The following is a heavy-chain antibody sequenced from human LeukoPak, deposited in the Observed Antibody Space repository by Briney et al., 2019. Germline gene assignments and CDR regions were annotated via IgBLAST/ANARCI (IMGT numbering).Heavy chain of an antibody. Sequence: PSETLSLTCTVSGGSISSYYWSWIRQPPGKGLEWIGYIYYSGSTNYNPSLKSRATISVDTSKNQFSLKLSSVTAADTAVYYCARGLFYCSGGSCYDYGMDVWGQGTTVTVSS. D-gene: IGHD2-15*01. J-gene: IGHJ6*02. CDR2: IYYSGST. CDR1: GGSISSYY. V-gene: IGHV4-59*01. CDR3: ARGLFYCSGGSCYDYGMDV.